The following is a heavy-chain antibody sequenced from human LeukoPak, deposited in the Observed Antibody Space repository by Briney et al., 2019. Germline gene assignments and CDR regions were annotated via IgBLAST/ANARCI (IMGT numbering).Heavy chain of an antibody. CDR3: AKDRGSSWSQTYYFDY. CDR1: GFTFDDYA. V-gene: IGHV3-9*01. CDR2: ISWNSGSI. Sequence: GGSLRLSCAASGFTFDDYAMHWVRQAPGKGLDWVSGISWNSGSIGYADSVKGRFTISRDNAKNSLYLQMNSQRAEDTALYYCAKDRGSSWSQTYYFDYWGQGTPVTVSS. J-gene: IGHJ4*02. D-gene: IGHD6-13*01.